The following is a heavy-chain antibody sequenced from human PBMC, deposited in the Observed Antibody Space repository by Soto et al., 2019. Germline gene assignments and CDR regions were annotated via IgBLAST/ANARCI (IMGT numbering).Heavy chain of an antibody. CDR2: IYYSGST. D-gene: IGHD4-17*01. J-gene: IGHJ6*02. V-gene: IGHV4-61*01. CDR3: ARDYGDYVGYGMDV. Sequence: SETLSLTCTVSGGSVSSGSFYWVWMRQPPGKGLEWIGYIYYSGSTNYNPSLKSRVTISVDTSKNQFSLKLSSVTAADTAVYYCARDYGDYVGYGMDVWGQGTTVTVSS. CDR1: GGSVSSGSFY.